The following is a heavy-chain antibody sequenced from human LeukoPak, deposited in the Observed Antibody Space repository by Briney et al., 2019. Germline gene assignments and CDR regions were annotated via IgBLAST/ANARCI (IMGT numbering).Heavy chain of an antibody. CDR3: ARERRSSSWYRLFDY. V-gene: IGHV4-59*01. Sequence: SETLSLTCTVSGGSISSYYWSWIRQPPGKGLEWIGYIYYSGSTNYNPSLRSRVTISVDTSKNQFSLKLSSVTAADTAVYYCARERRSSSWYRLFDYWGQGTLVTVSS. CDR1: GGSISSYY. D-gene: IGHD6-13*01. J-gene: IGHJ4*02. CDR2: IYYSGST.